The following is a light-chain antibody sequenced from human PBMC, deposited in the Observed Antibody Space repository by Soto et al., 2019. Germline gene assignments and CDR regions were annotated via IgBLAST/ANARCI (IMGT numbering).Light chain of an antibody. CDR3: QQYDNLPYT. CDR1: QDISNY. V-gene: IGKV1-33*01. CDR2: DAS. Sequence: DIQMTQSPSSLSASVGDRVTITCQASQDISNYLNWYQQKPGKAPQLLIYDASNLETGVPSRFSGSGSGTDFTFTIISLQPEDIATYYCQQYDNLPYTFGLGTKLEIK. J-gene: IGKJ2*01.